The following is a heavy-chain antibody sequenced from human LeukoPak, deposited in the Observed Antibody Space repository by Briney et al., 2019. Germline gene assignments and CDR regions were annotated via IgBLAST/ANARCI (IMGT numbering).Heavy chain of an antibody. CDR3: ARGAGYIYAPNTIDY. V-gene: IGHV3-21*01. D-gene: IGHD5-18*01. CDR1: GFTFSTYS. J-gene: IGHJ4*02. Sequence: PGGSLRLSCAASGFTFSTYSMKWVRQAPGKGPEWVSSISSSSSDIYYADSVKGRFTISRDNAKNSLYLQMNSLRAEDTAVYYCARGAGYIYAPNTIDYWGQGTLVTVSS. CDR2: ISSSSSDI.